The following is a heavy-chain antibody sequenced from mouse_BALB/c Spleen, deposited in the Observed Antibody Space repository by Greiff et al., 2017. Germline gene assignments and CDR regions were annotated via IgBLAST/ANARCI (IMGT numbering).Heavy chain of an antibody. V-gene: IGHV5-6-5*01. CDR1: GFTFSSYA. J-gene: IGHJ3*01. Sequence: DVQLVESGGGLVKPGGSLKLSCAASGFTFSSYAMSWVRQTPEKRLEWVASISSGGSTYYPDSVKGRFTISRDNARNILYLQMSSLRSEDTAMYYCARAYDYDEGVWFAYWGQGTLVTVSA. D-gene: IGHD2-4*01. CDR3: ARAYDYDEGVWFAY. CDR2: ISSGGST.